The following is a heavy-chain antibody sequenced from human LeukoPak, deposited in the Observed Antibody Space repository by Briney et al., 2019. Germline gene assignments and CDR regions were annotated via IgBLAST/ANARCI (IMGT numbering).Heavy chain of an antibody. CDR1: GFTFISYS. D-gene: IGHD3-9*01. CDR2: ISNSGSNV. CDR3: ERGPSSTGRFDFCY. J-gene: IGHJ4*02. V-gene: IGHV3-21*01. Sequence: GGSLRLSCVASGFTFISYSMNWVRQAPGKGLEWVSFISNSGSNVDNADSANGRFTISRDSAKNTKNLQMNNMRAEDAAVDYGERGPSSTGRFDFCYWGTRTLVSV.